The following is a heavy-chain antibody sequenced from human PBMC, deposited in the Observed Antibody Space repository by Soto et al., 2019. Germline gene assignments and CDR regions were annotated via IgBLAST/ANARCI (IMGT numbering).Heavy chain of an antibody. V-gene: IGHV3-48*03. CDR3: ARDRTGTTGGNAFDI. Sequence: PGGSLRLSCAASGFTFSSYEMNWVRQAPGKGLEWVSYISSSGSTIYYADSVKGRFTISRDNAKNSLYLQMNSLRAEDTAVYYCARDRTGTTGGNAFDIWCQGTMVTVSS. D-gene: IGHD1-7*01. CDR2: ISSSGSTI. CDR1: GFTFSSYE. J-gene: IGHJ3*02.